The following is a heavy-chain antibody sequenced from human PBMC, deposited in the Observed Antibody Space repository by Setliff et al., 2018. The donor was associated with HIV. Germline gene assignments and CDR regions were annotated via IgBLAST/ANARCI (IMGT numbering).Heavy chain of an antibody. CDR2: ISAYNGNT. Sequence: ASVKVSCKASGYTFTSYGISWVRQAPGQGLEWMGWISAYNGNTNYAQKLQGRVTMTRDTSISTAYMELSRLKSDDTALYYCARGRVPTSISPMDVWGQGTTVTVS. V-gene: IGHV1-18*01. CDR3: ARGRVPTSISPMDV. D-gene: IGHD5-12*01. CDR1: GYTFTSYG. J-gene: IGHJ6*02.